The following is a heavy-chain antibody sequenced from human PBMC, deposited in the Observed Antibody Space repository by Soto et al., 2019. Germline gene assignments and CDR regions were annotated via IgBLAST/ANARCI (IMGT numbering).Heavy chain of an antibody. CDR2: IFWDDDK. J-gene: IGHJ4*02. Sequence: QITLKESGPTLVKPTQTLTLTCTFSGFSLSIPGLGVGWIRQSPGNALECLALIFWDDDKRYSSSLKNRLTITKDTSKNRVVLTMTNMGPVDTATYYCAHRPYYGDYGGTFDQWGQGTLVTVSS. D-gene: IGHD4-17*01. CDR3: AHRPYYGDYGGTFDQ. CDR1: GFSLSIPGLG. V-gene: IGHV2-5*02.